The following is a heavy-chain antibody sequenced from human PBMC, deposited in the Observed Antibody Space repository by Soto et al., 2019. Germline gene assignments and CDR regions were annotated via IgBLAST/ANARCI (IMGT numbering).Heavy chain of an antibody. CDR3: ARVEDPNYYDCSDSGDFDY. Sequence: QVYLVQSGGEVIRPGASVQVSCRASGYTFSNYGISWVRQAPGHGLEWMGWITVYNGHTNYAQKFQGRLNMTTDTSTSPAYMELMSLRSDDAAVYYCARVEDPNYYDCSDSGDFDYCGQGTLVTVSS. J-gene: IGHJ4*02. V-gene: IGHV1-18*01. CDR1: GYTFSNYG. D-gene: IGHD3-22*01. CDR2: ITVYNGHT.